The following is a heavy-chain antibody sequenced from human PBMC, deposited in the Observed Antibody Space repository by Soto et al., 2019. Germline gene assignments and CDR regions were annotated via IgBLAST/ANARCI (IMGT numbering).Heavy chain of an antibody. Sequence: GSLRLSCAASGFTFSSYEMNWVRQAPGKGLEWVSYISSSGSTIYYADSVKGRFTISRDNAKNSLYLQMNSLRAEDTAVYYCAREVVVVPAGGMDVWGQGTTVTVSS. V-gene: IGHV3-48*03. CDR3: AREVVVVPAGGMDV. D-gene: IGHD2-2*01. J-gene: IGHJ6*02. CDR2: ISSSGSTI. CDR1: GFTFSSYE.